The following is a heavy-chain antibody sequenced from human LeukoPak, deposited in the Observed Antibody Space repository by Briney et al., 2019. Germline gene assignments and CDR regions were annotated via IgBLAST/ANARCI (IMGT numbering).Heavy chain of an antibody. CDR3: ARDTTQWLLLTTLFDY. Sequence: SETLSLTCAVYGGSFSGYYWSWIRQPPGKGLEWIGEINHSGSTNYNPSLKSRVTISVDTSKNQFSLKLSSVTAADTAIYYCARDTTQWLLLTTLFDYWGQGPLVTVSS. D-gene: IGHD6-19*01. J-gene: IGHJ4*02. V-gene: IGHV4-34*01. CDR2: INHSGST. CDR1: GGSFSGYY.